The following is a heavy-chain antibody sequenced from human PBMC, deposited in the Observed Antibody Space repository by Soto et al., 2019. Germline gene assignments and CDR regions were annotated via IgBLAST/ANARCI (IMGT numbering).Heavy chain of an antibody. D-gene: IGHD4-17*01. J-gene: IGHJ4*02. CDR3: ARGTTTVTTFDY. CDR1: GGSISSGGYS. Sequence: NPSETLSLTCAVSGGSISSGGYSWSWIRQPPGKGLECIGYIYHSGSTYYNPSLKSRVTISVDRSKNQLSLKLSSVTAADTAVYYCARGTTTVTTFDYWGQGTLVTVSS. V-gene: IGHV4-30-2*01. CDR2: IYHSGST.